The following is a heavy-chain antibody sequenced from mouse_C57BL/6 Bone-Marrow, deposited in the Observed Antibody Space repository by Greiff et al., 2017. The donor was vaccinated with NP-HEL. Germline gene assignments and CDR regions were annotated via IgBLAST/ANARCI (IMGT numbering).Heavy chain of an antibody. J-gene: IGHJ1*03. Sequence: VQLVESGAELVKPGASVKLSCKASGYTFTEYTIHWVKQRSGQGLEWIGWFYPGSGSIKYNEKFKDKATLTADKSSSTGYMDLSRLTSEDSAVYFCARHGDYFGSSYGYFDVWGTGTTVTVSS. D-gene: IGHD1-1*01. CDR1: GYTFTEYT. CDR3: ARHGDYFGSSYGYFDV. CDR2: FYPGSGSI. V-gene: IGHV1-62-2*01.